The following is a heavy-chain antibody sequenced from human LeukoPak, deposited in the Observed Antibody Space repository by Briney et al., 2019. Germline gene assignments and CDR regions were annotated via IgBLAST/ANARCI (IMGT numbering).Heavy chain of an antibody. CDR1: GGSFSGYY. J-gene: IGHJ4*02. CDR2: INHSGST. Sequence: SETLSLTCAVYGGSFSGYYWSWIRQPPGKGLEWIGEINHSGSTNYNPSLKSRVTISVDTSKNQFSLKLSSVTAADTAVYYCASSCSGGSCSTPTRLDYWGQGTLVTVTS. V-gene: IGHV4-34*01. CDR3: ASSCSGGSCSTPTRLDY. D-gene: IGHD2-15*01.